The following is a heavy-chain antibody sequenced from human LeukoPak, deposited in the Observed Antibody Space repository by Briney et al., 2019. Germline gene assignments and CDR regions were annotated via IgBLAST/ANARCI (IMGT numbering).Heavy chain of an antibody. CDR1: GYSISSGYN. J-gene: IGHJ4*02. Sequence: SETLSLTCTVSGYSISSGYNRGWIRQSPGKGLEWIASVYHRGSTYYNPSLRSRVTISMDTSTNQFSLKLTSVTAADTALYYCARDLYYNDLLIGSYVHEGFDFWGQGTLVAVSS. V-gene: IGHV4-38-2*02. D-gene: IGHD3-9*01. CDR3: ARDLYYNDLLIGSYVHEGFDF. CDR2: VYHRGST.